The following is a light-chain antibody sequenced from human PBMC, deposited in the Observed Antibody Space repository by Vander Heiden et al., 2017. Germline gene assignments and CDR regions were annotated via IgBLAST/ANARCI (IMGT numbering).Light chain of an antibody. Sequence: QSVLTQPPSASGTPGQRVTIFCSGSSSNIVSNYVCWSQHLPGTAPKLLFYRNNQRPSGVPDRFSGSKSGTSASLAISGLRSEDEADYYCAAWDGSLSGRVFGGGTKLTVL. V-gene: IGLV1-47*01. CDR1: SSNIVSNY. CDR3: AAWDGSLSGRV. J-gene: IGLJ2*01. CDR2: RNN.